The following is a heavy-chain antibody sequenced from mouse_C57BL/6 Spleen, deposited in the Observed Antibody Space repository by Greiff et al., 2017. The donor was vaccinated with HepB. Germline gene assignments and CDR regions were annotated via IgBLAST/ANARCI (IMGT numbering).Heavy chain of an antibody. D-gene: IGHD1-1*01. CDR3: VRPGITTWAMDY. CDR2: IRSKSNNYAT. V-gene: IGHV10-1*01. Sequence: GGGLVQPKGSLKLSCAASGFSFNTYAMNWVRQAPGKGLEWVARIRSKSNNYATYYADSVKDRFTLSRDDSESMLYLQMNNLKTEDTAVYYCVRPGITTWAMDYWGQGTSVTVSS. J-gene: IGHJ4*01. CDR1: GFSFNTYA.